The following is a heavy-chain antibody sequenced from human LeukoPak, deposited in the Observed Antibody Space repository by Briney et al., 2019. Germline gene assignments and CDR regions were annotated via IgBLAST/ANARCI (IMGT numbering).Heavy chain of an antibody. D-gene: IGHD5-24*01. CDR3: ARAPGATDGYNYDY. J-gene: IGHJ4*02. Sequence: SETLSLTRAVYGGSFSGYYWSWIRQPPGKGLEWIGEINHSGSTNYNPSLKSRVTISVDTSKNQFSLKLSSVTAADTAVYYCARAPGATDGYNYDYWGQGTLVTVSS. V-gene: IGHV4-34*01. CDR1: GGSFSGYY. CDR2: INHSGST.